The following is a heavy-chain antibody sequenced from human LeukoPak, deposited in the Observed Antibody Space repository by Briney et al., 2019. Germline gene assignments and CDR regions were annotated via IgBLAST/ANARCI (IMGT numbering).Heavy chain of an antibody. CDR1: GFTFKNYW. Sequence: GGSLRLSCAASGFTFKNYWMAWVRQAPGKGLEWVANIRHDGSARYYGDSVEGRFTISRDDAKNSLFLQMNSLRADDTALYYCARDDSGFDSWGQGTLVTVSS. CDR3: ARDDSGFDS. V-gene: IGHV3-7*01. CDR2: IRHDGSAR. D-gene: IGHD1-26*01. J-gene: IGHJ4*02.